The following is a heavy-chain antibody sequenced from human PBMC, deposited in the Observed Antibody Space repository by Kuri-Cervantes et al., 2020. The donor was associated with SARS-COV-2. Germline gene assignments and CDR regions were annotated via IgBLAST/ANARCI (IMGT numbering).Heavy chain of an antibody. CDR3: AQSRSIAARRPWYFDL. D-gene: IGHD6-6*01. J-gene: IGHJ2*01. V-gene: IGHV4-59*01. CDR1: GGSISSYY. Sequence: SETLSLTCTVSGGSISSYYWSWIRQPPGKGLEWIGYIYYSGSTNYNTSLKSRVTISVDTSKNQFSLKLSSVTAADTAVYYCAQSRSIAARRPWYFDLWGRGTLVTVSS. CDR2: IYYSGST.